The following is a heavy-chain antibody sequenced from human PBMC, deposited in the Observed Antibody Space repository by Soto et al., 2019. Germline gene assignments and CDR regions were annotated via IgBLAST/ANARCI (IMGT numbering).Heavy chain of an antibody. J-gene: IGHJ4*02. CDR1: GFTFSSYA. CDR3: AKAQGFSRSWYSVS. V-gene: IGHV3-23*01. D-gene: IGHD6-13*01. Sequence: PGGSLRLSCVPSGFTFSSYAMSWVRQAPGKGLEWVSAISGTGDITHYADSVKGRFTISRDNSKNTLHLQMNSLRAEDTALYYCAKAQGFSRSWYSVSWGQGTQVTVSS. CDR2: ISGTGDIT.